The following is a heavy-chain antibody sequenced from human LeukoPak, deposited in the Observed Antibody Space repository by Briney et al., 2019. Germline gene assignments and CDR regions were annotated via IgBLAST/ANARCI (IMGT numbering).Heavy chain of an antibody. CDR2: IYPGDSDT. CDR1: GYSFPTYW. V-gene: IGHV5-51*01. Sequence: GESLKISCKGSGYSFPTYWIVWVCQMPGKGLEWMGIIYPGDSDTRYSPSFQGQVTISADKSISTAYLQWSSLEASDTAVYYCARAWSYFYQGMDVWGQGTTVTVSS. CDR3: ARAWSYFYQGMDV. D-gene: IGHD2-8*02. J-gene: IGHJ6*02.